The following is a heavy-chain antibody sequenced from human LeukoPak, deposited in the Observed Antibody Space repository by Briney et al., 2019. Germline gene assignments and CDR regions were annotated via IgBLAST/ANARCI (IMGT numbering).Heavy chain of an antibody. CDR3: AKTILFPGYCSSTSCYAPGGDY. CDR1: GFTFSSYA. J-gene: IGHJ4*02. V-gene: IGHV3-23*01. D-gene: IGHD2-2*01. CDR2: ISGSGGST. Sequence: GGSLRHSCAASGFTFSSYAMSWVRQAPGKGLEWVSAISGSGGSTYYADSVKGRFTISRDNSKNTLYLQMNSLRAEDTAVYYCAKTILFPGYCSSTSCYAPGGDYWGQGTLVTVSS.